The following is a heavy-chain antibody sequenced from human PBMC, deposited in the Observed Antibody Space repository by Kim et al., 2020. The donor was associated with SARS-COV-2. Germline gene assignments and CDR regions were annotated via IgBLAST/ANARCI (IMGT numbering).Heavy chain of an antibody. CDR2: ISSSSSYI. D-gene: IGHD3-22*01. Sequence: WGSLRLSCAASGFTFSSYSMNWVRQAPGKGLEWVSSISSSSSYIYYADSVKGRFTISRDNAKNSLYLQMNSLRAEDTAVYYCARDRYYYDSSGYFYYYYYGMDVWGQGTTVTVSS. V-gene: IGHV3-21*01. CDR3: ARDRYYYDSSGYFYYYYYGMDV. J-gene: IGHJ6*02. CDR1: GFTFSSYS.